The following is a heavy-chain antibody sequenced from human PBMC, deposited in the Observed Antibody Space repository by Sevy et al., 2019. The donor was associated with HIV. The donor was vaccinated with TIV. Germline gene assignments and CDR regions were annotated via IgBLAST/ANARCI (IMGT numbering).Heavy chain of an antibody. D-gene: IGHD3-3*01. J-gene: IGHJ4*02. CDR2: INGKSGDT. CDR3: AKVGVGWSAFSDH. CDR1: GYIFSDYH. Sequence: ASVKVSCKASGYIFSDYHILWARQAPGQRLEWMGWINGKSGDTEYAEKFQGRVTMSRDTSISTAYMELTRLQSDDTAVYYCAKVGVGWSAFSDHWGQGTLVTVSS. V-gene: IGHV1-2*02.